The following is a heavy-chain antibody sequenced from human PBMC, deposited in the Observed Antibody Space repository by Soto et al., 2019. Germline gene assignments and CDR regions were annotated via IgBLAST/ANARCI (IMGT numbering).Heavy chain of an antibody. J-gene: IGHJ4*02. CDR2: INPNSGGT. D-gene: IGHD2-15*01. V-gene: IGHV1-2*04. Sequence: ASVKVSCKASGYTFTGYYMHWVRQAPGQGLEWMGWINPNSGGTNYAQKFQGWVTMNRDTSISTAYMELSRLRSDDTAVYYCARDKVVVVAATLYYFDYWGQGTLVTVSS. CDR3: ARDKVVVVAATLYYFDY. CDR1: GYTFTGYY.